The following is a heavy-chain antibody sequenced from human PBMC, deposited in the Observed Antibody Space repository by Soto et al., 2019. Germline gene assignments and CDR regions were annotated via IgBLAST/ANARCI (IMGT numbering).Heavy chain of an antibody. CDR3: NGDLAAGISDY. V-gene: IGHV3-21*01. D-gene: IGHD4-17*01. J-gene: IGHJ4*02. CDR2: ISSSSSYI. Sequence: GGSLRLSCAASGFTFSSYSMNWVRQAPGKGLEWVSSISSSSSYIYYADSVKGRFTISRDNAKNSLYLQMNGLRAEETAVYYCNGDLAAGISDYWGQGTLVTVSS. CDR1: GFTFSSYS.